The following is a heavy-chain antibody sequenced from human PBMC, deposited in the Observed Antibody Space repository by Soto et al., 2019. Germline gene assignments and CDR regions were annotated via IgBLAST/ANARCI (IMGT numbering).Heavy chain of an antibody. CDR2: IIPRSATS. D-gene: IGHD2-2*01. CDR1: GDTFSTYT. Sequence: QVQLVQSGAEVKKPGSSVKVSCKASGDTFSTYTITWMRQAPGQGLEWMGGIIPRSATSNYAQKFQGRVTITADESTNTAYMELSSLRSEDTAVYYCAREGLVLVPYTVNSDYYYYAMDVWGQGTTVTVSS. CDR3: AREGLVLVPYTVNSDYYYYAMDV. V-gene: IGHV1-69*12. J-gene: IGHJ6*02.